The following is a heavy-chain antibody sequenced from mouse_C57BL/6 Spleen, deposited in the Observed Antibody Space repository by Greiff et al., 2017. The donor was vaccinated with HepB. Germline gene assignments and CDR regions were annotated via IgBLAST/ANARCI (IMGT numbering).Heavy chain of an antibody. CDR1: GYTFTSYW. D-gene: IGHD1-1*01. V-gene: IGHV1-50*01. CDR2: IDPSDSYT. CDR3: ATLRDYFDY. J-gene: IGHJ2*01. Sequence: QVQLQQSGAELVKPGASVKLSCKASGYTFTSYWMQWVKQRPGQGLEWIGEIDPSDSYTNYNQKFKGKATLTVDTSSSTAYMQLSSLTSEDSAVYYCATLRDYFDYWGQGTTLTVSS.